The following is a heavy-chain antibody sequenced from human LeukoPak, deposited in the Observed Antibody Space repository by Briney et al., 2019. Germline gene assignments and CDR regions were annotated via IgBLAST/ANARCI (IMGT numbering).Heavy chain of an antibody. CDR1: GFTFDDYA. D-gene: IGHD3-16*01. Sequence: GGSLRLSCTASGFTFDDYAMNWVRQAPGKGLEWGGSIRSKVYGGATEYAASVRGRFTISRDDSKRIAYLQMNSLKTEDTGVYYCARDFSRGLAGILDSWGQGTLVTVSS. CDR2: IRSKVYGGAT. V-gene: IGHV3-49*04. J-gene: IGHJ4*02. CDR3: ARDFSRGLAGILDS.